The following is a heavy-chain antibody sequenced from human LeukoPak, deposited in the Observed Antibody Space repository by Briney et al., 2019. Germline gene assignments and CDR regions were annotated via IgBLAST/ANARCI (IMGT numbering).Heavy chain of an antibody. J-gene: IGHJ4*02. V-gene: IGHV1-69*13. CDR2: IIPIFGTA. Sequence: SVKVSCKASGGTFSSYAISWVRQAPGQGLEWMGGIIPIFGTANYAQKFQGRGTITADESTSTAYMELSSLGSEDTAVYYCARAAEPYCSGGSCFFTEDCWGQGTLVTVSS. CDR1: GGTFSSYA. D-gene: IGHD2-15*01. CDR3: ARAAEPYCSGGSCFFTEDC.